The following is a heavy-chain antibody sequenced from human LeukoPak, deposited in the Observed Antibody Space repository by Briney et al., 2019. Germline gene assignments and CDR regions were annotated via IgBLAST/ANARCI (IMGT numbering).Heavy chain of an antibody. Sequence: GGSLRLSCAASGFTFNRHAMSWVRQAPGKGLEWVSAMSSSSGSGGSTYYAESVKGRFTISRDTSKNTLSLQMNSLRAEDTAVYYCAKRIQSAMATGYWGQGTLVTVSS. CDR3: AKRIQSAMATGY. CDR2: MSSSSGSGGST. J-gene: IGHJ4*02. V-gene: IGHV3-23*01. CDR1: GFTFNRHA. D-gene: IGHD5-18*01.